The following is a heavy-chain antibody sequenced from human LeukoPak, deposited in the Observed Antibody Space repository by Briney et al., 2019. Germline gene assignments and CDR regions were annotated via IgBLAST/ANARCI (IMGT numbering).Heavy chain of an antibody. CDR1: GGTFSSYA. Sequence: SVKVSCKASGGTFSSYAISWVRQAPGQGLEWMGRIIPILGIANYAQKLQGRVTITADKSTSTACMELSSLRSEDTAVYYCARDELYYGSGSSNYYYYGMDVWGQGTTVTVSS. CDR3: ARDELYYGSGSSNYYYYGMDV. J-gene: IGHJ6*02. CDR2: IIPILGIA. D-gene: IGHD3-10*01. V-gene: IGHV1-69*04.